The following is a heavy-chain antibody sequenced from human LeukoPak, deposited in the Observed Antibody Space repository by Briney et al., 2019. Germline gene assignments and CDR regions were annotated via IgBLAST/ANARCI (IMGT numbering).Heavy chain of an antibody. D-gene: IGHD7-27*01. CDR3: AKGTGDTAYYFDF. CDR1: GFRGLSCFSSFA. Sequence: PGGSLRLSCEASGFRGLSCFSSFAMHWVRQAPGRGLEWVAVLWSADKNRYHADSVTGRFTISRDNSENTLYLQMSGLRAEDTAIYYCAKGTGDTAYYFDFWGQGVLVTVSS. J-gene: IGHJ4*02. V-gene: IGHV3-33*06. CDR2: LWSADKNR.